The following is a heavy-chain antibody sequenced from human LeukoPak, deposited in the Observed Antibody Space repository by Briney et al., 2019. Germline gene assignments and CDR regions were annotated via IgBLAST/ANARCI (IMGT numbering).Heavy chain of an antibody. CDR1: GFTFSNYA. CDR2: ISGNGGST. V-gene: IGHV3-23*01. J-gene: IGHJ4*02. D-gene: IGHD6-13*01. Sequence: GGSLRLSCAAYGFTFSNYAMSWVRQAPGKGLEWVSTISGNGGSTYYADSVKGRFTISRDNSKNTVYLQMSSLRVEDTAVYYCAKRIAATSFDYWGQGTLVTVSS. CDR3: AKRIAATSFDY.